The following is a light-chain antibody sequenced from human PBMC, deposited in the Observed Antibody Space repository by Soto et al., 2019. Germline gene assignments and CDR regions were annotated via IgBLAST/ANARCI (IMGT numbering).Light chain of an antibody. CDR1: SSEVGTYNL. CDR3: CSYAGSSTVV. Sequence: QSALTQPASVSGSPGQSITISCTSSEVGTYNLVSWYQHHPGKAPKLRIYDVSKRPSGVSNRFSGSKSGNTASLTISGLQAEDEADYYCCSYAGSSTVVFGGGTKLTVL. CDR2: DVS. V-gene: IGLV2-23*02. J-gene: IGLJ2*01.